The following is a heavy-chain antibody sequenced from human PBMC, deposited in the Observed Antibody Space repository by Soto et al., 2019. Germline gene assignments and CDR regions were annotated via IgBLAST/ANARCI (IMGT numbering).Heavy chain of an antibody. D-gene: IGHD1-26*01. CDR3: GRLRVGVTTGYGMDF. Sequence: PGESLKISCKGSGYSFTSYWIGWVRQMPGKGLEWMGIIYPGDSDTRYSPSFQGQVTISADKSISTAYLQWSSLKASDTDMYYCGRLRVGVTTGYGMDFWGQGSTVTVSS. CDR2: IYPGDSDT. V-gene: IGHV5-51*01. J-gene: IGHJ6*02. CDR1: GYSFTSYW.